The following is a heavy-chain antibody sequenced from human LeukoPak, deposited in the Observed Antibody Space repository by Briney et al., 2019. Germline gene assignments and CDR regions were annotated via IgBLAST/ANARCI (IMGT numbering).Heavy chain of an antibody. V-gene: IGHV1-8*01. CDR1: GYTFTSYD. CDR3: ARVSRGKSPTYYDFWSGYAPIDY. Sequence: GASVKVSCKASGYTFTSYDINWVRQATGQWLAWMGWMNPNSGNTGYAQKFQGRVTMTRNTSISTAYMELSSLRSEDTAVYYCARVSRGKSPTYYDFWSGYAPIDYWGQGTLVTVSS. J-gene: IGHJ4*02. CDR2: MNPNSGNT. D-gene: IGHD3-3*01.